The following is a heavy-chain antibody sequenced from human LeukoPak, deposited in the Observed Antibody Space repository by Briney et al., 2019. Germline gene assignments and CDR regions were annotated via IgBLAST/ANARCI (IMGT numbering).Heavy chain of an antibody. V-gene: IGHV4-4*07. J-gene: IGHJ6*03. CDR3: ARGGGYYYMDV. Sequence: ETLSLTCTVSGGSISSYYWSWIRQPAGKGLEWIGSIYYSGSTYYNPSLKSRVTISVDTSKSQFSLKLSSVTAADTAVYYCARGGGYYYMDVWDKGATVTISS. CDR2: IYYSGST. CDR1: GGSISSYY.